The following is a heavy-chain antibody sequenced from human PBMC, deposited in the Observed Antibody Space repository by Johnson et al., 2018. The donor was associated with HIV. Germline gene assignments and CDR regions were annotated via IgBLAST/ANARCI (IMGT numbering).Heavy chain of an antibody. V-gene: IGHV3-66*01. D-gene: IGHD5-24*01. CDR2: LFSGDTT. CDR3: SRACRDGYTCDVFDI. Sequence: VQLVESGGGLVRPGGSLRLSCVASGFAVSGYYMSWVRQAPGKGLEWVSVLFSGDTTYYADSVNGRFTISRDNSKNPPYLQMNSLGAEDTAVYYCSRACRDGYTCDVFDIWGQGTLVTVSS. J-gene: IGHJ3*02. CDR1: GFAVSGYY.